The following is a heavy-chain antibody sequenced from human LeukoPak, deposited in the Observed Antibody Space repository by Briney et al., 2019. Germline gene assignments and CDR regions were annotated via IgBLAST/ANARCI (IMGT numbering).Heavy chain of an antibody. CDR2: IYHSGTA. V-gene: IGHV4-38-2*02. J-gene: IGHJ4*02. D-gene: IGHD2-21*01. CDR3: ARQIPSKPYFDY. Sequence: AETLSLTCTVSAYSISSDYYWGWSRQPPGKGLEGVAVIYHSGTAYYNPSLKSRVTISVDTAKNQFSLRLSSVTAADTAVYYCARQIPSKPYFDYWGQGPLVTVSS. CDR1: AYSISSDYY.